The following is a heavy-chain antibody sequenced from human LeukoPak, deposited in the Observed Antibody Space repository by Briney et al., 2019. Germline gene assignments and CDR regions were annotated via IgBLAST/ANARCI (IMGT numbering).Heavy chain of an antibody. Sequence: VASVKVSCTASGYTFTGYYMHWVRQAPGQGLEWMGRINPNSGGTNYAQKFQGRVTMTRDTSISTAYMELSRLRSDDTAVYYCARDLSSIAAAGNNWFDPWGQGTLVTVSS. CDR3: ARDLSSIAAAGNNWFDP. CDR2: INPNSGGT. J-gene: IGHJ5*02. V-gene: IGHV1-2*06. D-gene: IGHD6-13*01. CDR1: GYTFTGYY.